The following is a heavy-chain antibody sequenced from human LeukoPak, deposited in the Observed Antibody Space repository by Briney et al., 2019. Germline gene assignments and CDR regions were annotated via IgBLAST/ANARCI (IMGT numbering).Heavy chain of an antibody. Sequence: GGSLRLSCAASGFTFSSYWMSWVRRAPGKGLEWVANIKQDGSEKYYVDSVKGRFTISRDNAKNSLYLQMNSLRAEDTAVYYCARDQYPVLRFLEWSGGFDYWGQGTLVTVSS. J-gene: IGHJ4*02. CDR3: ARDQYPVLRFLEWSGGFDY. CDR1: GFTFSSYW. D-gene: IGHD3-3*01. CDR2: IKQDGSEK. V-gene: IGHV3-7*01.